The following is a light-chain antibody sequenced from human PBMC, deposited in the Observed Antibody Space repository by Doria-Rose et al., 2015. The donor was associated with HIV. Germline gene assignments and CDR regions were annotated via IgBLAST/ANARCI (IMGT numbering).Light chain of an antibody. CDR3: QQSYSTPYT. CDR1: QSIDTY. CDR2: AAS. Sequence: DIRMTQSPSSLSASVGDRVTITCRSSQSIDTYLNWYQQKPGEAPKVLIDAASTLHSGVPLRFSGSGSGTDFTLTIASLQPEDFAIYHCQQSYSTPYTFGQGTKLEIK. V-gene: IGKV1-39*01. J-gene: IGKJ2*01.